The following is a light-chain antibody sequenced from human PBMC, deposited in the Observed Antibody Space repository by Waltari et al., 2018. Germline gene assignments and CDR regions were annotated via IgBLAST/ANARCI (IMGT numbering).Light chain of an antibody. CDR2: LNSDGSH. CDR3: QTWGTGTYWM. CDR1: SGYGHFA. V-gene: IGLV4-69*01. J-gene: IGLJ3*02. Sequence: QVVLTQSPSASASLGASVKLTCTLSSGYGHFAIAWHQHQPEKGPRYLMKLNSDGSHSKGDGIPDRCSGSSSWAGRYLTISSLQSEDEAYYYCQTWGTGTYWMFGGGTKLTVL.